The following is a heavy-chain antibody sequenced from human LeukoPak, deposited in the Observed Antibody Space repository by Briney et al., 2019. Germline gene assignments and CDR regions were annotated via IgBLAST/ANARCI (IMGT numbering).Heavy chain of an antibody. D-gene: IGHD6-19*01. J-gene: IGHJ4*02. CDR1: DGPISSGDYY. Sequence: SQTLSLTCTVSDGPISSGDYYWRWIRQPPGKGLEWFGYFYYTGSTYYNPSLKSRVTISVDTSKNQFSPKLSSVTAADTAVYYCARQKRNSSGWYGDYWGQGTLVTVSS. CDR3: ARQKRNSSGWYGDY. CDR2: FYYTGST. V-gene: IGHV4-30-4*01.